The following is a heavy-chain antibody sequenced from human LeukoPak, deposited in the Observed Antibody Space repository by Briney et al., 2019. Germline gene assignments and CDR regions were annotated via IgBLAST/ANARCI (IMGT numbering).Heavy chain of an antibody. Sequence: GGTLRLSCEASGSIFSSSGMSWVRQAPGKGLEWVSTISGSAGNTDYADSVKGRFTISRDNSKNTLYLQMTSLRADDTAVFYCAKVPLRTGLKYFDYWGQGTLVTVSS. J-gene: IGHJ4*02. CDR3: AKVPLRTGLKYFDY. CDR1: GSIFSSSG. V-gene: IGHV3-23*01. D-gene: IGHD3/OR15-3a*01. CDR2: ISGSAGNT.